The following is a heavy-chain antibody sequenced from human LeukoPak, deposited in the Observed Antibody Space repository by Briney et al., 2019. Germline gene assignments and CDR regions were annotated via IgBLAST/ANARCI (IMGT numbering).Heavy chain of an antibody. CDR2: IKQDGSER. V-gene: IGHV3-7*01. Sequence: GGSLRLSCAASGFSFSTHWMSWVRQAPGKGLEWVANIKQDGSERYYVHSVKGRFTISRDNAKNSLYLQMNSLRAEDTAVYYCATSVTGNLYYFDYWGQETLVTVSS. D-gene: IGHD3-9*01. CDR3: ATSVTGNLYYFDY. CDR1: GFSFSTHW. J-gene: IGHJ4*02.